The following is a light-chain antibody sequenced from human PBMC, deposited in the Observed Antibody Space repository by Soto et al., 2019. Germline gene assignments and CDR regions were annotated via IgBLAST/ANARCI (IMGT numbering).Light chain of an antibody. Sequence: EVVLTQSPCTLSLSPGEKATLSCRASQSVRSPYLAWYRQNPGQAPRLLIYQASNRATGIPDRFSGSGSGADFTLTICRLEPEDFAVYYCQQYWSSPRTFGQGTKV. V-gene: IGKV3-20*01. J-gene: IGKJ1*01. CDR2: QAS. CDR1: QSVRSPY. CDR3: QQYWSSPRT.